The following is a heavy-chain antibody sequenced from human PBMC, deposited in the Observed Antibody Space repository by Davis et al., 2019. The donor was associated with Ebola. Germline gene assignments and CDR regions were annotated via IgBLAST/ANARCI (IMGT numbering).Heavy chain of an antibody. CDR2: IYTSGST. CDR3: AREARGYSSSPGYFDL. D-gene: IGHD6-13*01. V-gene: IGHV4-4*07. J-gene: IGHJ2*01. CDR1: GGSISSYY. Sequence: PSETLSLTCTVSGGSISSYYWSWIRQPAGKGLEWIGRIYTSGSTNYNPSLKSRVTISVDRSKNQFSLKLSSVTAADTAVYYCAREARGYSSSPGYFDLWGRGTLVTVSS.